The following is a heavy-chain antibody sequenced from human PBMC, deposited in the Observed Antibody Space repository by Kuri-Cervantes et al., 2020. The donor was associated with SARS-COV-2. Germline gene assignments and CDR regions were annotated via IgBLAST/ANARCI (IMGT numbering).Heavy chain of an antibody. D-gene: IGHD3-3*01. Sequence: GGSLRLSCTASGFTFGDYAMGWVRQAPGKGLEWVGFIRSKAYGGTTEYAASVKGRFTISRDDSKSIAYLQMNSLKTEDTAVYYCTRNDFWSGYLQDVWGKRTTVTVSS. CDR2: IRSKAYGGTT. CDR3: TRNDFWSGYLQDV. CDR1: GFTFGDYA. V-gene: IGHV3-49*04. J-gene: IGHJ6*04.